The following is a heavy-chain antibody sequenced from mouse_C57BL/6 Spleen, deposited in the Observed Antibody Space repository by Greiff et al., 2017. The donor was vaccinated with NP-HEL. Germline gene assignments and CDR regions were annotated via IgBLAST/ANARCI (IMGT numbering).Heavy chain of an antibody. CDR1: GYTFTSYW. D-gene: IGHD1-1*02. CDR3: AYGACAMDD. J-gene: IGHJ4*01. Sequence: VQLQQPGAELVKPGASVKLSCKASGYTFTSYWMQWVKQRPGQGLEWIGEIDPSDSYTNYNQKFKGKATLTVDTSSSTAYMQLSSLTSEDSAVYYCAYGACAMDDWGQGTSVTVSS. V-gene: IGHV1-50*01. CDR2: IDPSDSYT.